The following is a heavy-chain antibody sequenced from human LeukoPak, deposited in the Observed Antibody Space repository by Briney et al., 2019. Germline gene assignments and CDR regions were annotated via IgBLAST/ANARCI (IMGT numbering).Heavy chain of an antibody. D-gene: IGHD3-10*01. J-gene: IGHJ4*02. CDR3: ARTRSGLPGY. CDR2: IHYSGNT. CDR1: GGSTSSGNYY. V-gene: IGHV4-39*01. Sequence: SETLSLTCTVSGGSTSSGNYYWGWIRQPPGKGLEWIGGIHYSGNTYYNPSLKSRVTISVDTSKNQFSLKLSSVTAADTAVYYCARTRSGLPGYWGQGTLVTVSS.